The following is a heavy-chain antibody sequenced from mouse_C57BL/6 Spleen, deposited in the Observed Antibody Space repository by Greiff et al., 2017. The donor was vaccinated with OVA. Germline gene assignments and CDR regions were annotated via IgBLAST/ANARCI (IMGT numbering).Heavy chain of an antibody. Sequence: EVKLMESGPELVKPGASVKISCEASGYSFTDYNMNWVKQSNGKSLEWIGVINPNYGPTSYNQKFKGKATLTVDQSSRTAYMQLNSLTSEDSAVYYCAKHGQLRLQYYAMDYWGQGTSVTVSS. V-gene: IGHV1-39*01. CDR2: INPNYGPT. CDR3: AKHGQLRLQYYAMDY. D-gene: IGHD3-2*02. J-gene: IGHJ4*01. CDR1: GYSFTDYN.